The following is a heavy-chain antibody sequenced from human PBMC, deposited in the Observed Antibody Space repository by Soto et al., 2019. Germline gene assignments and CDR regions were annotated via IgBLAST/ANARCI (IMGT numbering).Heavy chain of an antibody. D-gene: IGHD3-16*01. CDR3: AHREGDDYVWGSYKDAVDV. CDR2: IYGDDGE. J-gene: IGHJ3*01. CDR1: GFSLSSSGVG. Sequence: QITLKESGPTLVKPTQTLTLTCTFSGFSLSSSGVGVGWIRQPPGKALEWLALIYGDDGERYTPSLKTRLTTTKDDSKNQVVLTMTNMDPVDTATYYCAHREGDDYVWGSYKDAVDVWGQGTMVTVSS. V-gene: IGHV2-5*02.